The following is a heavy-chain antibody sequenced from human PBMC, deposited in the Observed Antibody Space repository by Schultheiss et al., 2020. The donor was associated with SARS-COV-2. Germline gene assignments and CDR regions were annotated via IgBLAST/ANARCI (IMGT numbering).Heavy chain of an antibody. V-gene: IGHV3-33*01. CDR2: IWYDGSNK. CDR3: ARDLDSSAWNGADT. J-gene: IGHJ5*02. Sequence: GGSLRLSCAASGFTFSSYGMHWVRQAPGKGLEWVAVIWYDGSNKYYADSVKGRFTISRDNSKNTLYLQMNSLRAEDTAVYYCARDLDSSAWNGADTWGQGTLVTVSS. CDR1: GFTFSSYG. D-gene: IGHD3-22*01.